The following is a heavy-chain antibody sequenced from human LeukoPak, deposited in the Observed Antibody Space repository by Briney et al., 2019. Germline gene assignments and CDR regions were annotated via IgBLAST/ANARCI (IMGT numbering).Heavy chain of an antibody. Sequence: SETLSLTCTVSGGSISSSSYYWGWIRQPPGKGLEWIGSIYYSGSTYYNPSLKSRVTISVDTSKNQFSLKLSSVIAADTAVYYCARDKGYYAMDVWGQGTPVTVSS. CDR1: GGSISSSSYY. J-gene: IGHJ6*01. V-gene: IGHV4-39*07. CDR2: IYYSGST. CDR3: ARDKGYYAMDV.